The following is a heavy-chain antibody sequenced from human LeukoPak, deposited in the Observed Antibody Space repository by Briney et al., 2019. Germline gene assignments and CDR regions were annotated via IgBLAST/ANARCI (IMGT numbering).Heavy chain of an antibody. CDR2: IYYSGST. CDR1: GGSISSYY. J-gene: IGHJ4*02. V-gene: IGHV4-59*01. Sequence: SETLSLTCTVSGGSISSYYWNWIRQPPGKGLDWIGYIYYSGSTNYNPSLKSRVTISVHTSKNQFSLKLSSVTAADTAVYYCARLYGDSGTGYHFDYWGQGTLVTVSS. D-gene: IGHD4-17*01. CDR3: ARLYGDSGTGYHFDY.